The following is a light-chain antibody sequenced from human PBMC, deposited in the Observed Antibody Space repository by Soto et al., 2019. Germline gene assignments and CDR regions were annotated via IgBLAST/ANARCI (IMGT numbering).Light chain of an antibody. V-gene: IGKV3-15*01. CDR3: QQYNNWPGWA. CDR1: QSISSN. CDR2: GAS. Sequence: EIVMTQSPVSLSVSPGERVTLSCRASQSISSNLAWYQQKPGQAPRLLIYGASTRATGIPARFSGSGSGTEFTLTISSLQSEDFALYYCQQYNNWPGWAFGQGTKVE. J-gene: IGKJ1*01.